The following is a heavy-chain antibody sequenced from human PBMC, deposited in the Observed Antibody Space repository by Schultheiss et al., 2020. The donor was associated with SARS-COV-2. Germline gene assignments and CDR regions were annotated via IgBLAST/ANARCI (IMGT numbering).Heavy chain of an antibody. CDR3: ARVYSNYWFDP. Sequence: SETLSLTCTVSGGSISSGGYYWSWIRQHPGKGLEWIGYIYYSGSTYYNPSLKSRVTISVDTSKNQFSLKLSSVTAADTAVYYCARVYSNYWFDPWGQGTLVTVSS. D-gene: IGHD4-11*01. CDR1: GGSISSGGYY. J-gene: IGHJ5*02. CDR2: IYYSGST. V-gene: IGHV4-31*03.